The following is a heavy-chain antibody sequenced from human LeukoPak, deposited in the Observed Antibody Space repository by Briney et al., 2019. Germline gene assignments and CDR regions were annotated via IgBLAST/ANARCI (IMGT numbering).Heavy chain of an antibody. CDR3: AREGIQLWFNWFDP. CDR1: GGSISSYY. V-gene: IGHV4-4*07. D-gene: IGHD5-18*01. Sequence: SETLSLTCTVSGGSISSYYWSWIRQPAGKGLEWIGRIYTSGSTNYNPSLKSRVTMSVDTSKNQFSLKLSSATAADTAVYYCAREGIQLWFNWFDPWGQGTLVTVSS. CDR2: IYTSGST. J-gene: IGHJ5*02.